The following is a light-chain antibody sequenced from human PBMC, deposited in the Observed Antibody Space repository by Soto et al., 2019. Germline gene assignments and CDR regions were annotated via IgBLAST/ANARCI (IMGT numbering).Light chain of an antibody. CDR2: DAS. V-gene: IGKV3-15*01. CDR1: QSVRNN. Sequence: ETALTPSPRTLSLSPGETATLSCRASQSVRNNYLACYQQKPGQAPRLLIYDASTRATGIPARFSGSGSGTEFTLTISSLQSEDFALYFCQQHNNWPITFGQGTRLEI. J-gene: IGKJ5*01. CDR3: QQHNNWPIT.